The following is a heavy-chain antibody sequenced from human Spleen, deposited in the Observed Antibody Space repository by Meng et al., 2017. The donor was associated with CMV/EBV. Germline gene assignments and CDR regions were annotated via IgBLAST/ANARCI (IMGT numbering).Heavy chain of an antibody. V-gene: IGHV3-21*01. CDR3: AREGYSSSKGMDV. CDR1: GFNLTTYI. CDR2: ISSSSTYI. Sequence: GESLKISCTASGFNLTTYIMHWVRQAPGKGLEWVSSISSSSTYIYYGDSVKGRFSISRDNAENSVYLQMNSLRAEDTAVYYCAREGYSSSKGMDVWGQGTTVTVSS. D-gene: IGHD6-19*01. J-gene: IGHJ6*02.